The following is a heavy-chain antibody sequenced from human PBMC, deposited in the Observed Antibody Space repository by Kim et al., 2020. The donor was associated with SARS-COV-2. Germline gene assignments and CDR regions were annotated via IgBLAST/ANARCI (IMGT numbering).Heavy chain of an antibody. V-gene: IGHV4-34*01. J-gene: IGHJ4*02. D-gene: IGHD3-16*02. CDR1: GGSFSGYY. Sequence: SETLSLTCAVYGGSFSGYYWSWIRQPPGKGLEWIGEINHSGSTNYNPSLKSRVTISVDTSKNQFSLKLSSVTAADTAVYYCARGRNYDYVWGSYRQRGSFDNWGQGILVTVSS. CDR3: ARGRNYDYVWGSYRQRGSFDN. CDR2: INHSGST.